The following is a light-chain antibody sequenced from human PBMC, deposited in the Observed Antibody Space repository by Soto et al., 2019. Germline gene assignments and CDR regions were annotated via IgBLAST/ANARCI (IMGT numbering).Light chain of an antibody. Sequence: DSQMTQSPSALSASVGDRATITCRASQSISSWLAWYQQKPGKAPKLLIYDASTLQSGVPSRYSGSGSGTDFTLTISSLQPEDFATYYCLQKYFYPFPFGPGTKVDIK. CDR3: LQKYFYPFP. CDR1: QSISSW. V-gene: IGKV1-5*01. CDR2: DAS. J-gene: IGKJ3*01.